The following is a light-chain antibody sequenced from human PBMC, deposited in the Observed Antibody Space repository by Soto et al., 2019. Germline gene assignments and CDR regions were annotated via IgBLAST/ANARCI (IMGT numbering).Light chain of an antibody. J-gene: IGLJ1*01. CDR1: SSDLAIYNY. V-gene: IGLV2-14*01. CDR2: QVT. Sequence: QSVLAQPASVSGSPGQSITISCTGTSSDLAIYNYVSWYQQQPGKAPKLMIYQVTNRPSGVSNRFSGSRSGNTASLTISGLQAEDEADYYCSSYTRTSALVFGSGTKVTVL. CDR3: SSYTRTSALV.